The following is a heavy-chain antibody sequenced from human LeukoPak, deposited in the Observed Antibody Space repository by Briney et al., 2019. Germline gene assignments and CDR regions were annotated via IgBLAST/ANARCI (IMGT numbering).Heavy chain of an antibody. CDR1: GFTFSSYS. Sequence: PGGSLRLSCAASGFTFSSYSMNWVRQAPGKGLEWVSSISSSSSYIYYADSVKGRFTISRDNAKSSLYLQMNSLRAEDTAVYYCARGAIVGATLFDYWGQGTLVTVSS. CDR3: ARGAIVGATLFDY. D-gene: IGHD1-26*01. V-gene: IGHV3-21*01. J-gene: IGHJ4*02. CDR2: ISSSSSYI.